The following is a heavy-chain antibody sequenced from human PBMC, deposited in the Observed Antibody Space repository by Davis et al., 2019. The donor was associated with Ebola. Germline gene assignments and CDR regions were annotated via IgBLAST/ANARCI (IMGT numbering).Heavy chain of an antibody. V-gene: IGHV3-23*01. CDR2: ISGSGGST. Sequence: GESLKISCAASGFTFSSYAMSWVRQAPGKGLEWVSAISGSGGSTYYADSVKGRFTISRDNSKNTLYLQMNSLRAEDTAVYYCASSRGYSYGYFVYWGQGTLVTVSS. CDR3: ASSRGYSYGYFVY. D-gene: IGHD5-18*01. CDR1: GFTFSSYA. J-gene: IGHJ4*02.